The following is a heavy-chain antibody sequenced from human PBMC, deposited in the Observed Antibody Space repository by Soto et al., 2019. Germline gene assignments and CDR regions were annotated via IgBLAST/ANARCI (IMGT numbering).Heavy chain of an antibody. J-gene: IGHJ4*02. V-gene: IGHV1-18*04. Sequence: QVQLVQSGAEVKKPGASVKVSCKASGYTFTSYGISWVRQAPGQGLEWMGWISAYNGNTNYAQKLQGRVTMTTDTSTSTAYMELRSLISDDTAVYYCARDTYYYDSSGYYRIDYWGQGTLVTVSS. D-gene: IGHD3-22*01. CDR2: ISAYNGNT. CDR3: ARDTYYYDSSGYYRIDY. CDR1: GYTFTSYG.